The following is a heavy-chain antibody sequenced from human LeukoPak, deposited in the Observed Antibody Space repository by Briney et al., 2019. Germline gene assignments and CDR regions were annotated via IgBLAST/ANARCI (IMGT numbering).Heavy chain of an antibody. CDR1: GFTFSSYS. J-gene: IGHJ4*02. CDR3: ARGNLAQGYFDY. V-gene: IGHV3-21*04. CDR2: ISSSSSYI. Sequence: GGSLRLSCAASGFTFSSYSMNWVRQAPGKGLEWVSSISSSSSYIYYADSVKGRFTISRDNAKNSLYLQMNSLRAEDTALYYCARGNLAQGYFDYWGQGTLVTVSS.